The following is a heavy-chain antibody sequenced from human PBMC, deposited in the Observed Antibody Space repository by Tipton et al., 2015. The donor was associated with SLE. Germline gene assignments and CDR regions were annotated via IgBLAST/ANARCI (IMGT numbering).Heavy chain of an antibody. CDR1: GFTFSSYA. CDR2: ISYDGSNK. D-gene: IGHD3-10*01. Sequence: SLRLSCAASGFTFSSYAVHWVRQAPGKGLEWVPVISYDGSNKYYADSVKGRFTISRDNSKNTLYLQMNSLRAEDTAVYYCARGQVRGGGNWFDPWGQGTLVTVSS. V-gene: IGHV3-30*04. CDR3: ARGQVRGGGNWFDP. J-gene: IGHJ5*02.